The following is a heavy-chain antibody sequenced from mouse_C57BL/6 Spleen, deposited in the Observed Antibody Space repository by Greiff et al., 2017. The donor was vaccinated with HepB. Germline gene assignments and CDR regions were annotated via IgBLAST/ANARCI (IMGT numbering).Heavy chain of an antibody. V-gene: IGHV1-81*01. CDR1: GYTFTSYG. CDR3: AREEDYYGSSYSAMDY. Sequence: QVQLQPSGAELARPGASVKLSCKASGYTFTSYGISWVKQRTGQGLEWIGEIYPRSGNTYYKEKFKGKATLTADKSSSTAYMELRSLTSEDSAVYFCAREEDYYGSSYSAMDYWGQGTSVTVSS. J-gene: IGHJ4*01. CDR2: IYPRSGNT. D-gene: IGHD1-1*01.